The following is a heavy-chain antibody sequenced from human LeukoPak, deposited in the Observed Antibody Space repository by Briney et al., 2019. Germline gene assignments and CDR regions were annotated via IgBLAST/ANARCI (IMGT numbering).Heavy chain of an antibody. CDR3: ARDLRYSSGWYY. D-gene: IGHD6-19*01. CDR1: GFIFTTYW. Sequence: GGSLRLSCAASGFIFTTYWMSWVRQAPGKGLEWVANIKQDGSEKYYVDSVKGRFTISRDNAKNSLYLQMNSLRAEDTAVYYCARDLRYSSGWYYWGQGTLVTVSS. J-gene: IGHJ4*02. V-gene: IGHV3-7*01. CDR2: IKQDGSEK.